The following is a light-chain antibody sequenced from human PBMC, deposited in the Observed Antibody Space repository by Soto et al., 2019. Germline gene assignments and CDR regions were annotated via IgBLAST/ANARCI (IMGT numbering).Light chain of an antibody. CDR3: QSYDNSLSVYV. J-gene: IGLJ1*01. CDR2: NTN. V-gene: IGLV8-61*01. Sequence: QTVVTQEPSFSVSPGGTVTLTCGLSSDSVSASHFPSWYQQTPGQAPRTLIYNTNTRSSGVPDRFSGSILGNRAALTITGAQADDEADYYCQSYDNSLSVYVFGTGTKLTVL. CDR1: SDSVSASHF.